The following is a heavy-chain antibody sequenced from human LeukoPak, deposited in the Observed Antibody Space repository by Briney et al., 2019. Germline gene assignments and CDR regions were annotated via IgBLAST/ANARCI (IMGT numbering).Heavy chain of an antibody. CDR2: LGASGGST. J-gene: IGHJ1*01. CDR3: AKKAEAYGDSVTQH. V-gene: IGHV3-23*01. Sequence: GGSLRLSCAASGFTFSSYAMSWVRQAPGKGLEWVSVLGASGGSTYYGDSVKGRFTISRDNSKNTLYLQMNSLRAEDTAVYYCAKKAEAYGDSVTQHWGQGTLVTVSS. D-gene: IGHD4-17*01. CDR1: GFTFSSYA.